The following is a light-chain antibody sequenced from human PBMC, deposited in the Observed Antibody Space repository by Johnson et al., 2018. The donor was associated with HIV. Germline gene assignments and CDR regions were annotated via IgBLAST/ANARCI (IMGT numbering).Light chain of an antibody. CDR2: DNN. Sequence: QSVLTQPPSVSAAPGQKVTISCSGSSSNIGNNYVSWYQQLPGTAPKLLIYDNNKRPSGIPDRFSGSKSGTSVTLAITGLQPGYEADYYCGTWDSSLTTSYVFGTGTKVIVV. CDR1: SSNIGNNY. J-gene: IGLJ1*01. CDR3: GTWDSSLTTSYV. V-gene: IGLV1-51*01.